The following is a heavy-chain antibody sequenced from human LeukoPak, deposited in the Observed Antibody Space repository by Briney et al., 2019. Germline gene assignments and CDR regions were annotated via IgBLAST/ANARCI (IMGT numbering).Heavy chain of an antibody. J-gene: IGHJ4*02. V-gene: IGHV4-39*01. D-gene: IGHD2-15*01. CDR2: VFYSGST. Sequence: PSETLSLTCTVSGGSVSSSSYHWGWIRQPPGKGLEWIGSVFYSGSTYYNPSLKSRVTMSVDTSKNQFSLKLSSVIAADTAVYYCARLWSTDCSGGSCPHQPNYWGQGTLVTVSS. CDR3: ARLWSTDCSGGSCPHQPNY. CDR1: GGSVSSSSYH.